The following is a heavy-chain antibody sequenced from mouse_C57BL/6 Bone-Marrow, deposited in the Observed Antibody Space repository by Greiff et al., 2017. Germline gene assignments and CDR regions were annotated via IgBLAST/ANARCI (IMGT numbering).Heavy chain of an antibody. J-gene: IGHJ1*03. D-gene: IGHD1-1*01. CDR2: ISSGSSTI. Sequence: EVKLMESGGGLVKPGGSLKLSCAASGFTFSDYGMHWVRQAPEKGLEWVAYISSGSSTIYYADTVKGRFTISRDNAKNTLFLQMTSLRSEDKAMYYCARDYYGSSYVGNWYFDVWGTGTTVTVSS. CDR1: GFTFSDYG. V-gene: IGHV5-17*01. CDR3: ARDYYGSSYVGNWYFDV.